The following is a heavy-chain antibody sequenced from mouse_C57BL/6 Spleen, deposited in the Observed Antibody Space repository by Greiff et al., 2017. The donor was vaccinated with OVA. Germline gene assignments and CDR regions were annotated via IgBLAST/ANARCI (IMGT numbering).Heavy chain of an antibody. V-gene: IGHV1-50*01. CDR1: GYTFTSYW. Sequence: QVQLQQPGAELVKPGASVKLSCKASGYTFTSYWMQWVKQRPGQGLEWIGEIDPSDSYTNYNQKFKGKATLTVDTSSSTAYMQLSSLTSEDSAVYYCAAGSIYYYGSSYLEAMDYWGQGTSVTVSS. J-gene: IGHJ4*01. CDR3: AAGSIYYYGSSYLEAMDY. CDR2: IDPSDSYT. D-gene: IGHD1-1*01.